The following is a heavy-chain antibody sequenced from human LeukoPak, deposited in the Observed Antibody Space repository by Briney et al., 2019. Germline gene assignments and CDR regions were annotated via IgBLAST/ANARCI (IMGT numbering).Heavy chain of an antibody. Sequence: GGSLRLSCAASGFTFNIYSMNWVRQAPGKGLEWVSSISGTGNYIYYADSVKGRFTISRDNAKNTLYLQMNSLRAEDTAVYYCARALRSSGWFPGSFDYWGQGTLVTVSS. J-gene: IGHJ4*02. V-gene: IGHV3-21*01. CDR2: ISGTGNYI. CDR1: GFTFNIYS. D-gene: IGHD6-19*01. CDR3: ARALRSSGWFPGSFDY.